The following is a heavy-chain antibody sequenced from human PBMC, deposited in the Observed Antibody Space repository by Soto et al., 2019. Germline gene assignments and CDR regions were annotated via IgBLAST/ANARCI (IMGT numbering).Heavy chain of an antibody. V-gene: IGHV3-13*05. CDR2: IGTAGDP. D-gene: IGHD2-15*01. Sequence: PGGSLRLSCAASGFTFSSYDMHWVRQATGKGLEWVSAIGTAGDPYYPGSVKGRFTISRENAKNSLYLQMNSLRAGDTAVYYCARVFRGGLKPGHYYYGMDVWGQGTTVTVSS. J-gene: IGHJ6*02. CDR3: ARVFRGGLKPGHYYYGMDV. CDR1: GFTFSSYD.